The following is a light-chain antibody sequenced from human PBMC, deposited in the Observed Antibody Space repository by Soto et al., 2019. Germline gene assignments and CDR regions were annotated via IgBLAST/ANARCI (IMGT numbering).Light chain of an antibody. CDR1: RSLSSIF. J-gene: IGKJ1*01. CDR3: QQYGDSPQT. CDR2: GAS. V-gene: IGKV3-20*01. Sequence: EIVLTQSPGTLSLSPGERATLSCRASRSLSSIFLAWYQQKPGQAPSLLIYGASSRATGIPDRFSGSGSGTDFTLTISRLEPEDFAVYYCQQYGDSPQTFGQGTKVEIK.